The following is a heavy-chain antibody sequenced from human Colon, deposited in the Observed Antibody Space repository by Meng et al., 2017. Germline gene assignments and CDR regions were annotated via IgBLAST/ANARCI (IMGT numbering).Heavy chain of an antibody. CDR3: ARGRYSGYLP. J-gene: IGHJ5*02. Sequence: VQIQQGVEGPLKPSEPMSLTCVGYGGSFSGYYWSWLRQPPGKGLEWIGEINHSGSTNYNPSLKSRVTISVDTSKNQFSLKLSSVTAADTAVYYCARGRYSGYLPWGQGTLVTVSS. CDR1: GGSFSGYY. CDR2: INHSGST. V-gene: IGHV4-34*01. D-gene: IGHD5-12*01.